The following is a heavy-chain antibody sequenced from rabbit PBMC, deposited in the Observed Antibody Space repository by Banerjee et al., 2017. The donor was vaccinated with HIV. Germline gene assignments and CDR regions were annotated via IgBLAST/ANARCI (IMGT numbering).Heavy chain of an antibody. Sequence: TEGYLILTCTGSGFSFSSYYYMCWVRQAPGKGLEWIACIYTSSGSAYYASWAKGRFTISKTSSTTVTLQMTSLTAADTATYFCARAYPGYGGYGYGSFNLWGPGTLVTVS. D-gene: IGHD6-1*01. V-gene: IGHV1S40*01. CDR2: IYTSSGSA. CDR3: ARAYPGYGGYGYGSFNL. CDR1: GFSFSSYYY. J-gene: IGHJ4*01.